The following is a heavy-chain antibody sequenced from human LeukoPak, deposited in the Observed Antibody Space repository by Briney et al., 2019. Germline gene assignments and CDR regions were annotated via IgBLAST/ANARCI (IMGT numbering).Heavy chain of an antibody. CDR1: GFTFSSYS. CDR3: ASVDTAMADRGV. D-gene: IGHD5-18*01. Sequence: GGSLRLSCAASGFTFSSYSMNWVRQAPGKGLEWVSSISSSSSYIYYADSVKGRFTISRDNAKNPLYLQMNSLRAEDTAVYYCASVDTAMADRGVWGQGTTVTVSS. J-gene: IGHJ6*02. V-gene: IGHV3-21*01. CDR2: ISSSSSYI.